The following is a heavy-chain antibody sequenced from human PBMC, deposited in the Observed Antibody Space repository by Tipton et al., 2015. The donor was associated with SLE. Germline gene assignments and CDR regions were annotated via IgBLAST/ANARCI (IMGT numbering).Heavy chain of an antibody. CDR2: ISYDGSNK. V-gene: IGHV3-30*03. Sequence: SLRLSCAASGFTFSSYGMHWVRQAPGKGLEWVAVISYDGSNKYYADSVKGRFTISRDNSKNTLYLQMNSLRPEDTAVYYCARKSRVAVTGFGYWGQGTLVTVSS. CDR1: GFTFSSYG. J-gene: IGHJ4*02. D-gene: IGHD6-19*01. CDR3: ARKSRVAVTGFGY.